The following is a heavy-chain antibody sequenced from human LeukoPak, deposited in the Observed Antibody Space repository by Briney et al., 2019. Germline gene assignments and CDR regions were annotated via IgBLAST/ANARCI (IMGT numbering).Heavy chain of an antibody. V-gene: IGHV3-9*01. CDR1: GFTFDDYA. J-gene: IGHJ4*02. CDR2: ISWNSGSI. CDR3: AKDMYDSSGYPHYFDY. D-gene: IGHD3-22*01. Sequence: GRSLRLSCAASGFTFDDYAMHWVRQAPGKGLEWVSGISWNSGSIGYADSVKGRFTISRDNAKNSLYLQMNSLRAEDTALYYCAKDMYDSSGYPHYFDYWGQETLVTVSS.